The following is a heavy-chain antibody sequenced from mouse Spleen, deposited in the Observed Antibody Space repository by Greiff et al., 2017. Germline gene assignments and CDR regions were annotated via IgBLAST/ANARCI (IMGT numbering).Heavy chain of an antibody. CDR3: ARQGWLSYFDY. D-gene: IGHD2-3*01. Sequence: EVQLVESGGGLVKLGGSLKLSCAASGFTFSSYAMSWVRQTPEKRLEWVATISSGGGNTYYPDSVKGRFTISRDNAKNTLYLQMSSLKSEDTAMYYCARQGWLSYFDYWGQGTTLTVSS. J-gene: IGHJ2*01. CDR1: GFTFSSYA. CDR2: ISSGGGNT. V-gene: IGHV5-9-3*01.